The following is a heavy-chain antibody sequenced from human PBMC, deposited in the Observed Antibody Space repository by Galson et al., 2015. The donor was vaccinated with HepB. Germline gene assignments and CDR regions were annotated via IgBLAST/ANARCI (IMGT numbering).Heavy chain of an antibody. CDR1: GGTFSSYA. V-gene: IGHV1-69*13. CDR2: IIPIFGTA. J-gene: IGHJ3*02. D-gene: IGHD3-3*01. Sequence: SVKVSCKASGGTFSSYAISWVRQAPGQGLEWMGGIIPIFGTANYAQKFQGRVTITADESTSTAYMELSSLRSEDTAVYYCARVISLFGVLNGAFDIWGQGTMVTVSS. CDR3: ARVISLFGVLNGAFDI.